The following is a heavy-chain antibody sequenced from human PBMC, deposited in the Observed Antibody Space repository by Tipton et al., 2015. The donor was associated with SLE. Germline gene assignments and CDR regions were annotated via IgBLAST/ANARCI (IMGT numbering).Heavy chain of an antibody. Sequence: SLRLSCAASGFSFSSYGMNWVRQAPGKGLDWVSYISSSGSTIYFADSVKGRFTISRDNSKNTVYLQMNSLRAEDTAVYFCARALVGVNGAFDIWGQGTMVTASS. V-gene: IGHV3-48*03. CDR3: ARALVGVNGAFDI. D-gene: IGHD1-26*01. CDR1: GFSFSSYG. J-gene: IGHJ3*02. CDR2: ISSSGSTI.